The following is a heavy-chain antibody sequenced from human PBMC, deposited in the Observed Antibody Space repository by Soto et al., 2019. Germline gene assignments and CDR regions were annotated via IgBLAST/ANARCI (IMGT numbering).Heavy chain of an antibody. CDR1: GYTLTELS. D-gene: IGHD3-10*01. Sequence: AASVKVSCKVSGYTLTELSMHWVRQAPGQGLEWMGWINPFDGSRMFAQSFQGRVTMTRDTSTSTVYMEVSSLRSEDTAVYYCSRVDPGETSPFDHWGQGTLVTVSS. J-gene: IGHJ4*02. CDR3: SRVDPGETSPFDH. V-gene: IGHV1-46*03. CDR2: INPFDGSR.